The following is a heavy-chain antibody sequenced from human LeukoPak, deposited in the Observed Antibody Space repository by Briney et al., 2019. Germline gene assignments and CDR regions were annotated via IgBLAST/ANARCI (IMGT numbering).Heavy chain of an antibody. Sequence: PGGSLRLSCATSGFTFTNHWMSWVRQAPGKGLEWVANINQDGSERNYVDSVKGRFTISRDNSKNTLYLQMNSLRAEDTAVYYCARRAGGYSHPYDYWGQGILVTVSS. V-gene: IGHV3-7*03. D-gene: IGHD4-23*01. J-gene: IGHJ4*02. CDR1: GFTFTNHW. CDR3: ARRAGGYSHPYDY. CDR2: INQDGSER.